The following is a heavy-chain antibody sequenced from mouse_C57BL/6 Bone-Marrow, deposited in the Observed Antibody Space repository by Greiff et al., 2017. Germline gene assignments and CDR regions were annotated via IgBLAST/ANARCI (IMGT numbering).Heavy chain of an antibody. CDR3: ARSGVVATDAMDY. Sequence: QVQLQQPGAELVRPGSSVKLSCKASGYTFTSYWMDWVKQRPGQGLEWIGNIYPSDSETHYNQKFKDKATLTVDKSSSTAYMQLSSLTSEDSAVYYCARSGVVATDAMDYWGQGTSVTVSS. CDR1: GYTFTSYW. CDR2: IYPSDSET. D-gene: IGHD1-1*01. J-gene: IGHJ4*01. V-gene: IGHV1-61*01.